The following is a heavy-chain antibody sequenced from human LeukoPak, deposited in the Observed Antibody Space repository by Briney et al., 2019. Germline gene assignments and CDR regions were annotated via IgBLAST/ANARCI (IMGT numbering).Heavy chain of an antibody. CDR2: IYTSGST. CDR1: GGSISSGSYY. Sequence: SETLSLTCTVSGGSISSGSYYWSWLRQPAGKGLEWIGRIYTSGSTNYNPSLKSRVTISVDTSKNQFSLKLSSVTAADTAVYYCARMGGDFWSGDLFDYWGQGTLVTVSS. CDR3: ARMGGDFWSGDLFDY. V-gene: IGHV4-61*02. D-gene: IGHD3-3*01. J-gene: IGHJ4*02.